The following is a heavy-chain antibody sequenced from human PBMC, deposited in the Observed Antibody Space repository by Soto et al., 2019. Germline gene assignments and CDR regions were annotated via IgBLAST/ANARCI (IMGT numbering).Heavy chain of an antibody. CDR1: GFTVSSYG. CDR2: IWYDGSNK. D-gene: IGHD2-2*01. V-gene: IGHV3-33*01. J-gene: IGHJ5*02. CDR3: ARGSDCSSTSCLGWFDP. Sequence: QVQLVESGGGVVQPGRSLRLSCAASGFTVSSYGMHWVRQAPGKGLEWVAVIWYDGSNKYYAESVKVRFTISRDNSKNTLYLQMNSLRAEDTAVYYCARGSDCSSTSCLGWFDPWGQGTLVTVSS.